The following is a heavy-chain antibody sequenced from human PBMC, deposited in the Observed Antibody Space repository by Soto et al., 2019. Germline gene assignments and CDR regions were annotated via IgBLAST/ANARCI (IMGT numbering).Heavy chain of an antibody. Sequence: QVQLQESGPGLVKPSETLSLTCTVSGGSISSYYWSWIRQPPGKGLEWIGYIYYSGSTNYNPSLKCRVTISVDTSKNQFSLKLSSVTAADTAVYYCAREDDYGDYGWFDPWGQGTLVTVSS. V-gene: IGHV4-59*01. CDR2: IYYSGST. CDR1: GGSISSYY. J-gene: IGHJ5*02. CDR3: AREDDYGDYGWFDP. D-gene: IGHD4-17*01.